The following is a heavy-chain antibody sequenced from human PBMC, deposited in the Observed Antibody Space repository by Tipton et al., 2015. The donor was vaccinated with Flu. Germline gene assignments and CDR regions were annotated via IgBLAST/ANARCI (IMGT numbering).Heavy chain of an antibody. Sequence: TLSLTCTVSGGSISSYYWSWIRQPAGKGLEWIGRIYSSGSTSYNPSLKSRVTMSVDTAENQFSLRLSSVTAADTAVYYCARSVTYDYDSSGSTFDYWGQGTLVTVSS. CDR2: IYSSGST. D-gene: IGHD6-19*01. CDR3: ARSVTYDYDSSGSTFDY. V-gene: IGHV4-4*07. CDR1: GGSISSYY. J-gene: IGHJ4*02.